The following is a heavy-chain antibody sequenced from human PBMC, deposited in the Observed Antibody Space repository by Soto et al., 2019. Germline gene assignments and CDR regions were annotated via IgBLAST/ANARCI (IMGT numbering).Heavy chain of an antibody. CDR3: ASFIYYDSSGYYPGSAFDI. D-gene: IGHD3-22*01. CDR2: ISAYNGNT. Sequence: QVQLVQSGAEVKKPGASVKVSCNASGYTFTSYGISWVRQAPGQGLEWMGWISAYNGNTNYAQKLQGRVTMTTDTSTSTAYMELRSLRSDDTAVYYCASFIYYDSSGYYPGSAFDIWGQGTMVTVSS. V-gene: IGHV1-18*01. J-gene: IGHJ3*02. CDR1: GYTFTSYG.